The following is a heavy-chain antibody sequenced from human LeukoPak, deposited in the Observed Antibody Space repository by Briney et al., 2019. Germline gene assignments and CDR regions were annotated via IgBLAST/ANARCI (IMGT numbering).Heavy chain of an antibody. CDR3: ARVIWFGELLTPFDY. CDR2: IIPIFGTA. J-gene: IGHJ4*02. CDR1: GGTFSSYA. D-gene: IGHD3-10*01. V-gene: IGHV1-69*01. Sequence: GSSVKVSCKASGGTFSSYAISWVRQAPGQGLEWMGGIIPIFGTANYAQKFQGRVTITADESTSTAYMELRSLRSDDTAVYYCARVIWFGELLTPFDYWGQGTLVTVSS.